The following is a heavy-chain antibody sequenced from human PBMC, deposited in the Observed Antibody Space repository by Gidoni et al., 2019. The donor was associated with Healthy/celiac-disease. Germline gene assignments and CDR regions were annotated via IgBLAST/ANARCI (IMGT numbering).Heavy chain of an antibody. D-gene: IGHD6-13*01. CDR2: ISGSGGST. CDR1: RFTFSSYA. Sequence: EVQLLESGGGLVQPGGSLRLSCAASRFTFSSYAMSWVRQAPGKGMEWVSAISGSGGSTYYEDSVKGRFTISRDNSKNTLYLQMDSLRAEDTAVYYCAKLIAAAGAFDYWGQGTLVTVSS. V-gene: IGHV3-23*01. J-gene: IGHJ4*02. CDR3: AKLIAAAGAFDY.